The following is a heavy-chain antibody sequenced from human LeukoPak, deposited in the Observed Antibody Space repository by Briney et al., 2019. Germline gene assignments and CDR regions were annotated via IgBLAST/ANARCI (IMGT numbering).Heavy chain of an antibody. CDR1: GFTFSSYA. CDR3: ARGLAARRGAFDI. D-gene: IGHD6-6*01. J-gene: IGHJ3*02. V-gene: IGHV3-23*01. Sequence: PGGCLRLSCAASGFTFSSYAMSWVRQAPGKGLEWVSAISGSGGSTYYADSVKGRFTISRDNAKNSLYLQMNSLRAEDTAVYYCARGLAARRGAFDIWGQGTMVTVSS. CDR2: ISGSGGST.